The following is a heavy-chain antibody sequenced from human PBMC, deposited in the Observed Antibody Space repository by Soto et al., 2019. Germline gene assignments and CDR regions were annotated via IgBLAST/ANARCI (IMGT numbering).Heavy chain of an antibody. D-gene: IGHD3-9*01. CDR2: ISGSGDST. J-gene: IGHJ4*02. Sequence: GGSLRLSCAASGFTFSSYAMNWVRQAPGKGLEWVSAISGSGDSTYYVDSVKGRFTISRDNSNNTLYLQMNSLRAEDTAVYYCARQWTNYDILTGYFQYYFDYWGQGTLVTVSS. CDR1: GFTFSSYA. V-gene: IGHV3-23*01. CDR3: ARQWTNYDILTGYFQYYFDY.